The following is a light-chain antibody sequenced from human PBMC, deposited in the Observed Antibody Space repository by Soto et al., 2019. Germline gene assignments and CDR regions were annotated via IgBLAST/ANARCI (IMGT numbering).Light chain of an antibody. Sequence: IVMTQSPATLSVSPGERATLSCRASQSVSSNLAWYQHKPGQAPRLLFYGASTRAAGIPARFSGGGSGTEFTLTISGLQSEDLAVYYCQQSNKWPYTFGQGTKLEIK. CDR2: GAS. J-gene: IGKJ2*01. V-gene: IGKV3-15*01. CDR3: QQSNKWPYT. CDR1: QSVSSN.